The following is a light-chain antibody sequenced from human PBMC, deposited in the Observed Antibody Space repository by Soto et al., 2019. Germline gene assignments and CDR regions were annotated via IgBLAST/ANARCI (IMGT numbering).Light chain of an antibody. Sequence: QSALSQPASVSGSPGQSITISCAGTSSDVGGYNYVSWYQQHPGKAPKLVIYDVSKRPSGVPDRFSGSKSGNTASLTVSGLQAEDEADYSCCSYAGTYTQWVFGGGTKLTVL. J-gene: IGLJ3*02. CDR3: CSYAGTYTQWV. CDR2: DVS. V-gene: IGLV2-11*01. CDR1: SSDVGGYNY.